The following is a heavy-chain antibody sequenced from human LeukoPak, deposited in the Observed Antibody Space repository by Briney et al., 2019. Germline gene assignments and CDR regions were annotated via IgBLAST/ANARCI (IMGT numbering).Heavy chain of an antibody. CDR3: ARDISGSYSRGHTFDI. D-gene: IGHD1-26*01. CDR1: GFTFDDYG. CDR2: INWNGGST. Sequence: AGGSLRLSCAASGFTFDDYGMSWVRQAPGKGLEWVSGINWNGGSTGYADSVKGRFTISRDNAKNSLYLQMNSLRAEDTALYYCARDISGSYSRGHTFDIRGQGTMVTVSS. V-gene: IGHV3-20*04. J-gene: IGHJ3*02.